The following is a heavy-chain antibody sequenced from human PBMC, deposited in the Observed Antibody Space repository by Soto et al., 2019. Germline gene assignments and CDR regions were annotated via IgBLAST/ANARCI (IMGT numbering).Heavy chain of an antibody. J-gene: IGHJ4*02. CDR2: IYPGDSDT. CDR1: GYSFTSYW. Sequence: GESLKISCKGSGYSFTSYWIGWVRQMPGKGLEWMGIIYPGDSDTRYSPSFQGQVTISADKSISTAYLQWSSLKASDTAMYYCARAPNDYYDSSVHMGYYFDYCGQGSLVIVSS. V-gene: IGHV5-51*01. D-gene: IGHD3-22*01. CDR3: ARAPNDYYDSSVHMGYYFDY.